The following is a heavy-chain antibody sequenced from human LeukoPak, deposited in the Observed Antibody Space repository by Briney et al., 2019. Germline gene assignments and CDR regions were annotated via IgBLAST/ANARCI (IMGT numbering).Heavy chain of an antibody. V-gene: IGHV4-59*01. CDR1: GGSISSYY. Sequence: PSETLSLTCTVSGGSISSYYWSWIRQPPGKGLEWIGYIYYSGSTNYNPSLKSRVTISVDTSKNQFSLKLSSVTAADTAVYYCARAPSIAHYSHWGQGTLVTVSS. J-gene: IGHJ4*02. CDR3: ARAPSIAHYSH. CDR2: IYYSGST. D-gene: IGHD6-6*01.